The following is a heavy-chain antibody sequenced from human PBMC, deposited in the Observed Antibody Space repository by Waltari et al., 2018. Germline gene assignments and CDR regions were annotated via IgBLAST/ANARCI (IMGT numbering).Heavy chain of an antibody. Sequence: QLQLQESGPGLVKPSETLSLTCTVSGGSISSSSYYWGWIRKPPGKGLEWIGSINYSGSTYYNPSHKSRLTISVDTSKTQFSLKLSSVTAADTAVYYCAREGVVVVTLYYFDYWGQGTLVTVSS. CDR3: AREGVVVVTLYYFDY. CDR2: INYSGST. CDR1: GGSISSSSYY. J-gene: IGHJ4*02. D-gene: IGHD2-21*02. V-gene: IGHV4-39*02.